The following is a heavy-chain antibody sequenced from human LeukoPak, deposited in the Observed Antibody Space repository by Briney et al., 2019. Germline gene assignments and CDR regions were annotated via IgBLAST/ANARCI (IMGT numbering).Heavy chain of an antibody. Sequence: GGSLRLSCAASGFTFSSYAMSWVRQAPGKGLEWVSSVSTGGGSTSYADSVKGRFTISRDNFRNTLYLQMDSLRAEDTAIYYCALRGGQPDPFDYWGQGTLVTVSS. CDR3: ALRGGQPDPFDY. CDR2: VSTGGGST. V-gene: IGHV3-23*01. J-gene: IGHJ4*02. D-gene: IGHD3-10*01. CDR1: GFTFSSYA.